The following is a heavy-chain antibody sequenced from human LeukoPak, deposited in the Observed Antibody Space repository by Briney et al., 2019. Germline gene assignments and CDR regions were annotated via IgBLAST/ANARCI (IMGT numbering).Heavy chain of an antibody. J-gene: IGHJ4*02. CDR3: ARYVRNYYDSSGYFPYFDY. Sequence: GGSLRLSCAASGFTFGDYGMSWVRQAPGKGLEWVSDINWNGGSTGYADSVKGRFTISRDNAKNSLYLQMNSLRAEDTALYHCARYVRNYYDSSGYFPYFDYWGQGTLVTVSS. V-gene: IGHV3-20*01. CDR1: GFTFGDYG. CDR2: INWNGGST. D-gene: IGHD3-22*01.